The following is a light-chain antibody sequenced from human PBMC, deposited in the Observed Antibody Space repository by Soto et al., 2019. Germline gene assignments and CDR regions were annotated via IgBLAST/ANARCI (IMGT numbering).Light chain of an antibody. V-gene: IGKV1-6*01. J-gene: IGKJ1*01. CDR3: LQDYNYPRT. Sequence: AIQMTQSPSSLSASVGDRVTLTCRASQDIGKDLDWYQQKPGEAPKLLIFEASTVQTGVPSRFSGSGSGTDFTLTISSLQPEDFATYFCLQDYNYPRTFGQGTTVALK. CDR2: EAS. CDR1: QDIGKD.